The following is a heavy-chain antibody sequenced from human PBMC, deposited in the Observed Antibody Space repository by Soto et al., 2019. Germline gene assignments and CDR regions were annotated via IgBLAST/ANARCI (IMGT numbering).Heavy chain of an antibody. CDR3: ARDRDEVVAASYYYYGMDV. Sequence: QVQLVQSGAEVKKPGSSVKVSCKASGGTFSSYAISWVRQAPGQGLEWMGGIIPIFGTANYAQKFQGRVTITADESTSTAYMELSSLRSEDTAVYYCARDRDEVVAASYYYYGMDVWGQGTTVTVSS. J-gene: IGHJ6*02. D-gene: IGHD2-15*01. CDR1: GGTFSSYA. CDR2: IIPIFGTA. V-gene: IGHV1-69*12.